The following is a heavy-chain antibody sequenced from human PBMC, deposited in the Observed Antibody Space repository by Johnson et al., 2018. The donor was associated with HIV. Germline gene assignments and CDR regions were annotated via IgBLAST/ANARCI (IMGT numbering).Heavy chain of an antibody. V-gene: IGHV3-7*03. J-gene: IGHJ3*01. CDR1: GFTFSSYW. CDR2: IKQDGREK. CDR3: ARENYRRRDAFDV. D-gene: IGHD1-7*01. Sequence: VQLVESGGGLVQPGGSLRLSCAASGFTFSSYWMSWVRQAPGKGLEWVANIKQDGREKYYVDSVKGRFTISRDNAKNSLYLQINSLRTEDTAVYYCARENYRRRDAFDVWGQGTVVIVSS.